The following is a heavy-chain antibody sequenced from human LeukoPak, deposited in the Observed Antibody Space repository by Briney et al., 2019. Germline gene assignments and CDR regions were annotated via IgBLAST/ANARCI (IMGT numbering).Heavy chain of an antibody. CDR2: IYTDGSTK. D-gene: IGHD3-10*01. CDR3: ARNSGGRRYYFTE. Sequence: GGSLRLSCAASGCIFSNSGMHWVRQAPGKGLEWVTVIYTDGSTKYYADSVEGRFTISRDNSQNTLYLQMNSLRAEDTAVYYCARNSGGRRYYFTEWGQGTLVTVSS. J-gene: IGHJ4*02. CDR1: GCIFSNSG. V-gene: IGHV3-33*01.